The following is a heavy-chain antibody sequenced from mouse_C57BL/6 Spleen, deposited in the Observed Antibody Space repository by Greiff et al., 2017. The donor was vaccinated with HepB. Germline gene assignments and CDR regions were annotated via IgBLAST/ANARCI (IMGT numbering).Heavy chain of an antibody. CDR2: IRLKSDNYAT. Sequence: EVKVEESGGGLVQPGGSMKLSCVASGFTFSNYWMNWVRQSPEKGLEWVAQIRLKSDNYATHSAGSVKGRFTISRYDSKSSVYLKMNNLRAEDTGIYYCTGTYRYAMDYWGQGTSVTVSS. J-gene: IGHJ4*01. V-gene: IGHV6-3*01. CDR1: GFTFSNYW. CDR3: TGTYRYAMDY.